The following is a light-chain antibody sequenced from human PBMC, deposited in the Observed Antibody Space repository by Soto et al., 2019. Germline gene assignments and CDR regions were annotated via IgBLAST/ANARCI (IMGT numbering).Light chain of an antibody. V-gene: IGLV2-8*01. Sequence: QYALTQPPSASGSPGQSVTIACTGTSSDVGAYNYVSWYQQHAGKAPKLVIYEVTKRPSGVPDRFSGSKSANTASLTVSGLQAEDEVDYYCSSFASSNTWVFGGGTKLTVL. CDR1: SSDVGAYNY. J-gene: IGLJ3*02. CDR3: SSFASSNTWV. CDR2: EVT.